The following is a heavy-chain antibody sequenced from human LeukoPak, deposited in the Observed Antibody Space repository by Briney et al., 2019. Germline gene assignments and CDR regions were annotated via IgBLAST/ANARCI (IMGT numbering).Heavy chain of an antibody. CDR2: ISGSGGST. D-gene: IGHD3-22*01. V-gene: IGHV3-23*01. CDR3: AKGKTYYYDSSGYYYLDY. Sequence: HPGGSPRLSCAASGFTFSSYAMSWVRQAPGKGLEWVSAISGSGGSTYYADSVKGRFTISRDNSKNTLYLQMNSLRAEDTAVYYCAKGKTYYYDSSGYYYLDYWGQGTLVTVSS. J-gene: IGHJ4*02. CDR1: GFTFSSYA.